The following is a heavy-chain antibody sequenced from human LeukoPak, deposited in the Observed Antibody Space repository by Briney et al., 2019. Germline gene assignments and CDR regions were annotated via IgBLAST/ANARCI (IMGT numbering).Heavy chain of an antibody. CDR3: ARRHSGYDFDY. D-gene: IGHD5-12*01. CDR1: GFTVSSNY. V-gene: IGHV3-53*01. Sequence: PGGSLRLSCAASGFTVSSNYMSWVRQAPGKGLEWVSVIYSGGGTYYADSVKGRFTISRDNSKNTLYLQMNSLRAEDTAVYYCARRHSGYDFDYWGQGTLVTVSS. J-gene: IGHJ4*02. CDR2: IYSGGGT.